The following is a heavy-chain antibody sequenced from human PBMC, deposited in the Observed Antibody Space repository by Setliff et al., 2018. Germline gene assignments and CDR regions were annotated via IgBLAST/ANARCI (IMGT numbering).Heavy chain of an antibody. D-gene: IGHD1-26*01. CDR2: INPSGGFT. V-gene: IGHV1-46*01. CDR3: ARVKVIVGATPRTYYMDV. Sequence: ASVKVSCKASGYTFTSYYMHWVQQAPGQGLEWMGIINPSGGFTSYAQKFQGRVTITRNTSISTAYMELSSLRSEDTAVYYCARVKVIVGATPRTYYMDVWGKGTTVTV. J-gene: IGHJ6*03. CDR1: GYTFTSYY.